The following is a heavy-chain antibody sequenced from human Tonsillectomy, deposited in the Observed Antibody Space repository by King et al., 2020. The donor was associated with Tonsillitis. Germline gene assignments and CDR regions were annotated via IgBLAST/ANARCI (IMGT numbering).Heavy chain of an antibody. V-gene: IGHV3-23*04. J-gene: IGHJ4*02. CDR3: AKGVDIVTTGQGWFDY. CDR1: GFTFSSYA. Sequence: VQLVESGGGLVQPGGSLRLSGAASGFTFSSYAMSWVRQAPGKGLEWVSAVSVSGGSTYYADSVKGRFTISRDNSKNTLYLQMNSLRAEDTAVYYCAKGVDIVTTGQGWFDYWGQGALVTVSS. CDR2: VSVSGGST. D-gene: IGHD5-12*01.